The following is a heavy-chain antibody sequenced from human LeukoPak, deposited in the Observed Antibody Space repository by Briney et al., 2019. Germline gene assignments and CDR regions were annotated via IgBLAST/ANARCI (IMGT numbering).Heavy chain of an antibody. CDR3: ARDARVVVVPGEISVSYGMDV. V-gene: IGHV1-46*01. CDR1: GYTFTHYY. CDR2: INPSRGRT. J-gene: IGHJ6*02. Sequence: GASVKVSCKTSGYTFTHYYIHWVRQAPGQGLEWVGIINPSRGRTTSAQMFQGRVTMTSDTSSQTVYMELNSLTSEDTAIYYCARDARVVVVPGEISVSYGMDVWGQGTTVSVS. D-gene: IGHD2-2*01.